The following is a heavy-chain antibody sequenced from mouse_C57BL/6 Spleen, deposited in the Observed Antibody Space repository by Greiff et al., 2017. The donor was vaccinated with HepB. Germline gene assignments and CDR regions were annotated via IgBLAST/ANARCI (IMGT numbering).Heavy chain of an antibody. CDR3: ARPPYDYDDYAMDY. Sequence: VQLQESGPGLVQPSQSLSITCTVSGFSLTSYGVHWVRQSPGKGLEWLGVIWSGGSTDYNAAFISRLSISKDNSKSQVFFKMNSLQADDTAIYYCARPPYDYDDYAMDYWGQGTSVTVSS. J-gene: IGHJ4*01. CDR2: IWSGGST. D-gene: IGHD2-4*01. V-gene: IGHV2-2*01. CDR1: GFSLTSYG.